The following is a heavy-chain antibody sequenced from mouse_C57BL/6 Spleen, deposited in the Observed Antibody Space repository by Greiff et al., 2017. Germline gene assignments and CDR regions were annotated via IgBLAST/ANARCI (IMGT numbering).Heavy chain of an antibody. CDR3: ARGGYYGSGYFDV. Sequence: EVHLVESGPGMVKPSQSLSLTCTVTGYSITSGYDWHWIRHFPGNKLEWMGYISYSGSTNYNPSLKSRISITHDTSKNHFFLKLNSVTTEDTATYYCARGGYYGSGYFDVWGTGTTVTVSS. V-gene: IGHV3-1*01. CDR1: GYSITSGYD. D-gene: IGHD1-1*01. J-gene: IGHJ1*03. CDR2: ISYSGST.